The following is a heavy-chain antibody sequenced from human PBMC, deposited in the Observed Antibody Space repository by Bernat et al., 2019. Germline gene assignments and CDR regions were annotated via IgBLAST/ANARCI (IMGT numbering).Heavy chain of an antibody. D-gene: IGHD2-15*01. Sequence: EVQLVESGGGLVKPGGSLRLSCAASGFTFSSYSMNWVRQAPGKGLVWVSSISSSSSYIYDADSGKGRFTISRDNAKNSLYLQMNSLRAEDTAVYYCARVILPMDVWGQGTTVTVSS. J-gene: IGHJ6*02. CDR1: GFTFSSYS. CDR3: ARVILPMDV. CDR2: ISSSSSYI. V-gene: IGHV3-21*01.